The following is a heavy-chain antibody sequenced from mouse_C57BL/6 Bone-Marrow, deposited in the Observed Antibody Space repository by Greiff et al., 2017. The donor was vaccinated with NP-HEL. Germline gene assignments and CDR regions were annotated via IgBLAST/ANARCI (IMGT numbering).Heavy chain of an antibody. J-gene: IGHJ3*01. CDR3: AREDYYYGSSYKFAY. Sequence: VQLQQSGPELVKPGASVKISCKASGYTFTDYYMNWVKQSHGKSLEWIGDINPNNGGTSYNQKFKGKATLTVDKSSSTAYMELRSLTSEDSAVYYCAREDYYYGSSYKFAYWGQGTLVTVSA. D-gene: IGHD1-1*01. V-gene: IGHV1-26*01. CDR1: GYTFTDYY. CDR2: INPNNGGT.